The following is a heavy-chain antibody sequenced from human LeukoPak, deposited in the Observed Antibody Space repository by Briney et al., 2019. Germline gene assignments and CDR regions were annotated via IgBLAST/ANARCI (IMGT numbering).Heavy chain of an antibody. J-gene: IGHJ5*02. D-gene: IGHD6-6*01. CDR1: GFSLSTSGVG. Sequence: SGPTLVKPTQTLTVTCTFSGFSLSTSGVGVGWIRQPPGKALEWLALIYWDDDKRYSPSLKSRLTITKDTSKNQVVLTMTNIDPVDTATYYCAHQSALYHWFDPWGQGTLVTVSS. CDR3: AHQSALYHWFDP. V-gene: IGHV2-5*02. CDR2: IYWDDDK.